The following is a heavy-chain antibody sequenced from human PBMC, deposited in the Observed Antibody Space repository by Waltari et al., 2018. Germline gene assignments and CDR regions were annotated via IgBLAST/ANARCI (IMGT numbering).Heavy chain of an antibody. J-gene: IGHJ4*02. CDR1: GFTFSSYA. CDR3: ARSGSYFDY. CDR2: ISYDGSNK. D-gene: IGHD1-26*01. V-gene: IGHV3-30-3*01. Sequence: QVQLVESGGGVVQPGRSLRLSCAASGFTFSSYAMHWVRQAPGKGLEWVAVISYDGSNKYYADSVKGRFTISRDNSKNTLYLQMNSLRAEDTAVYYYARSGSYFDYWGQGTLVTVSS.